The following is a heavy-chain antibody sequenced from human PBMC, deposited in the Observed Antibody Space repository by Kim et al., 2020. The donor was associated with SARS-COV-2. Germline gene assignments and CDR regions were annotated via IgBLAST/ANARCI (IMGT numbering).Heavy chain of an antibody. CDR2: IWYDGSNK. V-gene: IGHV3-33*06. D-gene: IGHD4-17*01. J-gene: IGHJ4*02. CDR1: GFIFRNYG. Sequence: GGSLRPSCAASGFIFRNYGMHWVRQAPGKGLEWVAVIWYDGSNKYYADSVKGRFTISRDNSKNTLYLQMNSLRADDTAVYYCAKAPADGDYYYWGQGTLVTVSS. CDR3: AKAPADGDYYY.